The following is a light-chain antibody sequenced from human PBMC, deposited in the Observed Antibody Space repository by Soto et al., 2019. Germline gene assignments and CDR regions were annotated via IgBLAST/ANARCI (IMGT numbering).Light chain of an antibody. CDR3: QQSYRTPYT. J-gene: IGKJ2*01. Sequence: DIQMTKSPSSLSASVGDRVTITCRASQSISSYLSWYQQKPGKVPKLLIYDESTLQSGVPSRFSGSGSGTDFTLTINNLQPEDFATYYCQQSYRTPYTFGQGTRWIS. V-gene: IGKV1-39*01. CDR2: DES. CDR1: QSISSY.